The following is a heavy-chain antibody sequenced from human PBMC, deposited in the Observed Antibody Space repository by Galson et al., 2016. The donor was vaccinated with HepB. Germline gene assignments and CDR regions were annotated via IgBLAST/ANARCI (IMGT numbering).Heavy chain of an antibody. CDR3: ARERHGSGSDVFDI. Sequence: SVKVSCKASGYTFTSYEINWVRQAPGQGLEWMGWVSANNGNANYAEKLRGRVTLTTNTSTTTAYMELRSLSSDDTAVYYCARERHGSGSDVFDIWGQGTLVTVSS. J-gene: IGHJ3*02. D-gene: IGHD3-10*01. V-gene: IGHV1-18*04. CDR2: VSANNGNA. CDR1: GYTFTSYE.